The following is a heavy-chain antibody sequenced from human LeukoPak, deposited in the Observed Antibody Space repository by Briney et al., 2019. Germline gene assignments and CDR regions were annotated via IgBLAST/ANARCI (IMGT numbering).Heavy chain of an antibody. CDR1: GGSISTYY. CDR3: ARHYSVGRIAAGFDP. J-gene: IGHJ5*02. V-gene: IGHV4-59*08. CDR2: LYYSGST. Sequence: PSETLSLTCTVSGGSISTYYWSWIRQPPGKGLEWIGYLYYSGSTNYNPPLKSRVTISLDTSKNQFSLKLRSVTAADTAVYYCARHYSVGRIAAGFDPWGQGTLVTVSS. D-gene: IGHD6-13*01.